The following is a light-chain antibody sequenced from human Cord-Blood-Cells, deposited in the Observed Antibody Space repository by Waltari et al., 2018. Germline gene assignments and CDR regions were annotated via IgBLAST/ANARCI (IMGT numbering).Light chain of an antibody. Sequence: SYELTQPPSVSVSPGQTASITCSGDKLGDTSACWYQQKQGQSPVLGIYQESKRPSGIPERFSGSNSGNTATLTISGTQAMDEADYYCQAWDSSTVVFGGGTKLTVL. CDR1: KLGDTS. V-gene: IGLV3-1*01. J-gene: IGLJ2*01. CDR2: QES. CDR3: QAWDSSTVV.